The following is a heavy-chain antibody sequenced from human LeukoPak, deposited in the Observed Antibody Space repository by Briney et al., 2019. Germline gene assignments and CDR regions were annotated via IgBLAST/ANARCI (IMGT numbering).Heavy chain of an antibody. D-gene: IGHD2-2*01. CDR2: IWYDGSHT. J-gene: IGHJ5*01. CDR1: GFTFSSYG. V-gene: IGHV3-30*02. CDR3: AKDPLGYCTSASCRYLDS. Sequence: GGSLRLSCAASGFTFSSYGMHWVRQVPGKGLEWVAFIWYDGSHTYYADSVKGRFTISRDNSKNTLYLQMDSLRAEDTAVFYCAKDPLGYCTSASCRYLDSWGQGTLVTVSS.